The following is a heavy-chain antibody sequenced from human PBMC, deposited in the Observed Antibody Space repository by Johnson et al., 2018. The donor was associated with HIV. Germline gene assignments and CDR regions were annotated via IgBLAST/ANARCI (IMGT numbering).Heavy chain of an antibody. Sequence: VQLVESGGGLVQPGGSLRLSCAASGFTFSGYAMSWVRQAPGKGLDWVSTISGSGGSTYSADSVKGRFTISRDNAKNSLYLQMNSLRAEDTAVYYCAGGYGSGSGDAFDIWGQGTMVTVSS. V-gene: IGHV3-23*04. CDR2: ISGSGGST. CDR3: AGGYGSGSGDAFDI. CDR1: GFTFSGYA. J-gene: IGHJ3*02. D-gene: IGHD3-10*01.